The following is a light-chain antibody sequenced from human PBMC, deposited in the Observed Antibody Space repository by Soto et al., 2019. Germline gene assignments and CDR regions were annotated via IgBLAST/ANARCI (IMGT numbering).Light chain of an antibody. J-gene: IGLJ1*01. CDR1: SSDVGGYNY. CDR3: CSYAGSYPYV. Sequence: QSALTQPRSVSGSPGQSVTISCTGTSSDVGGYNYVSWYQQHPGKAPKLMIYDVSKRPSGVPDRFSGSKSVYTASPTISGLQAEDEADYSCCSYAGSYPYVFGPGTKVTVL. CDR2: DVS. V-gene: IGLV2-11*01.